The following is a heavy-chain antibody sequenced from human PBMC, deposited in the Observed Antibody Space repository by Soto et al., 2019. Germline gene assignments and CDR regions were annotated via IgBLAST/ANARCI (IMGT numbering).Heavy chain of an antibody. CDR1: GYTFTGYD. CDR2: MNPNSGNT. Sequence: QAQLVQSGAEVKKPGASVKVSCKASGYTFTGYDLNWVRQAPVQGLEWMGWMNPNSGNTGYAKNYWGVVITTRDNSITTAYMELTSLSEDNAAVYYCTGDKVGTTGIDFWGHGTLVTVSS. V-gene: IGHV1-8*02. D-gene: IGHD1-26*01. CDR3: TGDKVGTTGIDF. J-gene: IGHJ4*01.